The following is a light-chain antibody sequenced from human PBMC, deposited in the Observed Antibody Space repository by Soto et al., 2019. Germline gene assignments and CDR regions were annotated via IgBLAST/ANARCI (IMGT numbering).Light chain of an antibody. J-gene: IGKJ3*01. V-gene: IGKV3-20*01. Sequence: EIVLTQSPGTQSLSPGERATLSCRASQSVSSSYLAWYQQKPGQAPRLLIYGASSRATGIPDRFSGSWSGTDFTLTISRLEPEDFAVYYCQQYGSSPFTFGPGTKVDIK. CDR3: QQYGSSPFT. CDR2: GAS. CDR1: QSVSSSY.